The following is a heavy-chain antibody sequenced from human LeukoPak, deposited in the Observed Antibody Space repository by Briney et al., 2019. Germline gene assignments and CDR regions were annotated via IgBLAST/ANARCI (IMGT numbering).Heavy chain of an antibody. CDR1: GFTFSSYG. CDR3: ARDRGYSGYDGAFDY. J-gene: IGHJ4*02. V-gene: IGHV3-33*01. D-gene: IGHD5-12*01. CDR2: IWYDGSNK. Sequence: GSLRLSCAASGFTFSSYGMHWVRQAPGKGLEWVAVIWYDGSNKYYADSVKGRFTISRDNSKNTLYLQMNSLRAEDTAVYYCARDRGYSGYDGAFDYWGQGTLVTVSS.